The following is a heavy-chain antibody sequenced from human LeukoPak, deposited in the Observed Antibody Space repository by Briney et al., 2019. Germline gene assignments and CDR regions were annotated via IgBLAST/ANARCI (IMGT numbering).Heavy chain of an antibody. Sequence: GGSLRLSCAASGFTFSSYWMSWVRQAQGKGLEWVANIKQDGSEKYYVDSVKGRFTISRDNAKNSLYLQMSSLRAEDTAVYYCARGLSGSCYDYWGQGTLVTVSS. V-gene: IGHV3-7*05. CDR3: ARGLSGSCYDY. D-gene: IGHD2-15*01. CDR2: IKQDGSEK. J-gene: IGHJ4*02. CDR1: GFTFSSYW.